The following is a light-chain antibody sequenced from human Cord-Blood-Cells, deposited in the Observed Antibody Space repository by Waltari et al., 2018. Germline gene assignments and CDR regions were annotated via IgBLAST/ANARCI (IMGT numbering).Light chain of an antibody. CDR3: SSYTSSSTVV. CDR2: DVS. Sequence: QYGLTQPASVSGSPEQSSNVTCPGTSSKVGGHNYVAWYQQHPGKAPEPIIYDVSNRPSGVSNRFSGSKSGNTASLTISGLQAEDEADYYCSSYTSSSTVVFGGGTKLTVL. J-gene: IGLJ2*01. CDR1: SSKVGGHNY. V-gene: IGLV2-14*01.